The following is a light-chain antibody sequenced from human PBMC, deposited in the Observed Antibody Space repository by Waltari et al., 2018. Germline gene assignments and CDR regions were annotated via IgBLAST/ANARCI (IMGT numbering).Light chain of an antibody. Sequence: DIQMTQSPSSLSASVGDRVTITCRASQDISNYLVWFQQTPGKAPKSLIYASSSLQSGVSSRFSGSRSGTYFTLTITTLQPEDSATFYCQQYGSVPYTFGQGTKLEIK. V-gene: IGKV1-16*01. J-gene: IGKJ2*01. CDR2: ASS. CDR3: QQYGSVPYT. CDR1: QDISNY.